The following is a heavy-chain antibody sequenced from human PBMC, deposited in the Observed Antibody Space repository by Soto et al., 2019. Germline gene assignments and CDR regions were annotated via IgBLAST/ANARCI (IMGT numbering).Heavy chain of an antibody. Sequence: EVQLVESGGGLVQPGGSLRLSCAASGFTFSSYWMHWVRQAPGKGLVWVSRINSDGGTTNYADPVKGRFTISRDNAKNTLYLQMYSLRAEDTAVYCCARVPTGGYAGHWGQGTLVTVSS. CDR3: ARVPTGGYAGH. D-gene: IGHD1-1*01. CDR1: GFTFSSYW. CDR2: INSDGGTT. J-gene: IGHJ4*02. V-gene: IGHV3-74*01.